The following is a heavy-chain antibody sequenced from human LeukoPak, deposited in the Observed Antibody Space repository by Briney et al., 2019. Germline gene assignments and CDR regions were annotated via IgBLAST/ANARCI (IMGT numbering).Heavy chain of an antibody. D-gene: IGHD4-17*01. CDR3: ARHGTVHYYYYMDV. CDR1: GGSISSSSYY. J-gene: IGHJ6*03. CDR2: IYYSGST. Sequence: PSETLSLTCAVSGGSISSSSYYWGWIRQPPGKGLEWIGSIYYSGSTYYNPSLKSRVTISVDTSKNQFSLKLSSVTAADTAVYYCARHGTVHYYYYMDVWGKGTTVTVS. V-gene: IGHV4-39*01.